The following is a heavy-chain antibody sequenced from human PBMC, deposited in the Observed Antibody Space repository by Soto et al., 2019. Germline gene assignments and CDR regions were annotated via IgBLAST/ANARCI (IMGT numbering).Heavy chain of an antibody. D-gene: IGHD5-18*01. CDR2: IYYSGTT. Sequence: SETLSVTCTVSGGSISSDYWSWIRQPPGKGLEWIGYIYYSGTTNYNPSLKSRVTVSVDTSKNQLSLKLSSVTAADTAVYYCARRYGYSFDYWGQGTLVTVSS. V-gene: IGHV4-59*08. J-gene: IGHJ4*02. CDR1: GGSISSDY. CDR3: ARRYGYSFDY.